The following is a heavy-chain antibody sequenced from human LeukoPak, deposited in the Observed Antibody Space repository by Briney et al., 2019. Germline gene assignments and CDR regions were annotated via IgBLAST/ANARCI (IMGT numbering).Heavy chain of an antibody. V-gene: IGHV1-2*02. CDR1: GYPFTGYY. D-gene: IGHD2-2*01. Sequence: ASVKVSSEASGYPFTGYYMHCVPQAPGEGLGWMGWINPNSGGTNYAQKFQGRVTMTRDTSISTAYMELSRLRSDDTAVYYCAGYCSSTSCQSPVPYYYYGMDVWGQGTTVTVSS. CDR2: INPNSGGT. J-gene: IGHJ6*02. CDR3: AGYCSSTSCQSPVPYYYYGMDV.